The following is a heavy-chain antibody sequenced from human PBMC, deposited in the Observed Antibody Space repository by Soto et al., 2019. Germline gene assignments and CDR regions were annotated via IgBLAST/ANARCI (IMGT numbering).Heavy chain of an antibody. CDR1: GGTFSSYA. CDR3: ARERPDIVVVVAAISDQYYGMDV. V-gene: IGHV1-69*01. CDR2: IIPIFGTA. J-gene: IGHJ6*02. Sequence: QVQLVQSGAEVKKPGSSVKVSCKASGGTFSSYAISWVRQAPGQGLEWMGGIIPIFGTANYAQKFQGRVTITADESTSTAYMELSSLRSEDTAVYYCARERPDIVVVVAAISDQYYGMDVWGQGTTFTVSS. D-gene: IGHD2-15*01.